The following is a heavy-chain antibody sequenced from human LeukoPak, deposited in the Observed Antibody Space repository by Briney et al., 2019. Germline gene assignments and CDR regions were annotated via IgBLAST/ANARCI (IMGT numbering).Heavy chain of an antibody. J-gene: IGHJ6*02. CDR2: TNPNSGNT. CDR1: GYTFTSYD. Sequence: ASVKVSCKASGYTFTSYDINWVRQATGQGLEWMGWTNPNSGNTGYAQKFQGRVTMTRNTSISTAYMELSSLRSEDTAVYYCARSAYYDFWSGYYASYYGMDVWGQGTTVTVSS. V-gene: IGHV1-8*01. CDR3: ARSAYYDFWSGYYASYYGMDV. D-gene: IGHD3-3*01.